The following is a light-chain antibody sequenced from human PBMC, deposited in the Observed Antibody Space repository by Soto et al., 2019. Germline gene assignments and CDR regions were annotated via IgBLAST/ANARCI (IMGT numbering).Light chain of an antibody. J-gene: IGKJ4*01. Sequence: DIVMTQSPLSLPVTPGEPASISCRSSQSLLHRNGYQYLDWYLQKPGQSPQLLIHLGSNRASGVPDRFSGSGSGTDFTLKISRVEAEDVGVYYCMQALQTPLTFGGGTNVEIK. CDR2: LGS. CDR1: QSLLHRNGYQY. CDR3: MQALQTPLT. V-gene: IGKV2-28*01.